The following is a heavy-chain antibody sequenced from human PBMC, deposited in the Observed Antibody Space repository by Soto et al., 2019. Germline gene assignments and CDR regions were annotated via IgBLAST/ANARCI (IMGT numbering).Heavy chain of an antibody. D-gene: IGHD2-8*01. CDR3: ARSPGYFTISSFDY. J-gene: IGHJ4*02. V-gene: IGHV4-4*02. Sequence: SETLSLTCAVSGDSISSVNWWSWVRQSPGQGLEWIGDIYHTGITNYNPSLQSRVTISVDKSKNEFSLNLTSVTAADTAVYYCARSPGYFTISSFDYWGQGALVTVSS. CDR2: IYHTGIT. CDR1: GDSISSVNW.